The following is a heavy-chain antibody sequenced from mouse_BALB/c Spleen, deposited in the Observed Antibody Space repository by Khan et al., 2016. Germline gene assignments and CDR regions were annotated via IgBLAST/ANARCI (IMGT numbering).Heavy chain of an antibody. Sequence: QVQLQQSGAELMKPGASVKISCKATGYTFSSYWIEWVKQRPGHGLEWIGEILPGSGSTNYNAKFRGKATFTADTSSNTAYMHLSSLTSEDAAVPYCARTDRRGYVHNWGQGTTLTVSS. CDR1: GYTFSSYW. V-gene: IGHV1-9*01. CDR2: ILPGSGST. CDR3: ARTDRRGYVHN. J-gene: IGHJ2*01.